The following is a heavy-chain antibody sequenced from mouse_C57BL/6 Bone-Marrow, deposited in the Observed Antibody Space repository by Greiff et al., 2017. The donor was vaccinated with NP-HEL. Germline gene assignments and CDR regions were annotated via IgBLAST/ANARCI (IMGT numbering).Heavy chain of an antibody. CDR2: IYPGSGNT. D-gene: IGHD2-2*01. CDR3: AREGGYDVGFAY. J-gene: IGHJ3*01. CDR1: GYTFTDYY. Sequence: QVHVKQSGAELVRPGASVKLSCKASGYTFTDYYINWVKQRPGQGLEWIARIYPGSGNTYYNEKFKGKATLTAEKSSSTAYMQLSSLTSEDSAVYFCAREGGYDVGFAYWGQGTLVTVSA. V-gene: IGHV1-76*01.